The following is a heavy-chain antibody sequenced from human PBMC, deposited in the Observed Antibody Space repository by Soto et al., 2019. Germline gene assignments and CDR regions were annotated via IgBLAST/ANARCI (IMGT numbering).Heavy chain of an antibody. J-gene: IGHJ4*02. CDR3: ARISYWVKDY. CDR1: GASLSSGSYY. V-gene: IGHV4-61*01. D-gene: IGHD2-8*02. Sequence: SETLSLTCTVSGASLSSGSYYWSWIRQPPGKGLEWIGYFYYTGTTKYNPSLESRVTISADTSKNQFSLNLTSVTAADTAVYYCARISYWVKDYWGQGALVSVS. CDR2: FYYTGTT.